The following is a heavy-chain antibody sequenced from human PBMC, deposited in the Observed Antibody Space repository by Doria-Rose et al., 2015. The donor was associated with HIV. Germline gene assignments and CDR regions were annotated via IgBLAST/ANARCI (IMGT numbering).Heavy chain of an antibody. CDR1: GGAFSSYA. V-gene: IGHV1-69*01. CDR2: LIPMFDTA. D-gene: IGHD3-10*01. J-gene: IGHJ6*02. CDR3: ARERSDGMDV. Sequence: PGSSVKVSCKASGGAFSSYAITWVRQAPGQGLEWMGGLIPMFDTANYAQIFQGRVTITAGGSTSTAYMELSSLRSEDTAVYYCARERSDGMDVWGQGTTVTVSS.